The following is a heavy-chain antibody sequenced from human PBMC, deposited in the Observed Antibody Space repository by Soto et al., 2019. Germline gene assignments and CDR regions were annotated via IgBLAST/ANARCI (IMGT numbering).Heavy chain of an antibody. CDR3: AADRGNSSSWYPYYFDY. Sequence: QMQLVQSGPEVKKPGTSVKVSCKASGFTFTSSAVQWVRQARGQRLEWIGWIVVGSGNTNYAQKFQKRVTISRDMSTRRAYMGVSSPRSEDTAVYSCAADRGNSSSWYPYYFDYWSQGTLVTVSS. J-gene: IGHJ4*02. CDR1: GFTFTSSA. CDR2: IVVGSGNT. D-gene: IGHD6-13*01. V-gene: IGHV1-58*01.